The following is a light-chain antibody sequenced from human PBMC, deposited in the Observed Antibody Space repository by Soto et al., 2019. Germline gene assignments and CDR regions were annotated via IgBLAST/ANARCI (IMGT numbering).Light chain of an antibody. CDR1: SSDIGGYNY. CDR3: SSYTSSSTYV. J-gene: IGLJ1*01. CDR2: DVS. Sequence: QSALTQPASLSGSPGQSITISCTRTSSDIGGYNYVSWYQQHPGKAPNLMIYDVSNRPSAVSNRFSGSKSGNTASLTISGLQAEDEADYYCSSYTSSSTYVFGTGTKVTV. V-gene: IGLV2-14*01.